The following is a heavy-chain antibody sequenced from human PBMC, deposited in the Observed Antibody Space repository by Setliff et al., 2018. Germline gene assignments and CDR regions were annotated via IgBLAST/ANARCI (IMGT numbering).Heavy chain of an antibody. CDR1: GFTFNDYW. V-gene: IGHV3-30*02. D-gene: IGHD3-22*01. J-gene: IGHJ4*02. Sequence: PGGSLRLSCTASGFTFNDYWMSWVRQAPGKGLEWVAFIRYDGSNKYYADSVKGRFTISRDNSKNTLYLQMNSLGAEDTAVYYCAALENYYDSSGSDYWGQGTLVTVSS. CDR3: AALENYYDSSGSDY. CDR2: IRYDGSNK.